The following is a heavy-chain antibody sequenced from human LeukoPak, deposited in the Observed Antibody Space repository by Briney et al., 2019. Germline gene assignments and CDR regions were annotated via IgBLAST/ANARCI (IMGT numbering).Heavy chain of an antibody. Sequence: GGSLRLSCAASGFTFSAYGMHWVRQAPGEGLEWVAFIRFDGSNKYYADSVKGRFTISRDNSKNTLYLQMNSLRAEDTAVYYCAKEGMDTAMVFDYWGQGTLVTVSS. J-gene: IGHJ4*02. D-gene: IGHD5-18*01. CDR3: AKEGMDTAMVFDY. CDR1: GFTFSAYG. CDR2: IRFDGSNK. V-gene: IGHV3-30*02.